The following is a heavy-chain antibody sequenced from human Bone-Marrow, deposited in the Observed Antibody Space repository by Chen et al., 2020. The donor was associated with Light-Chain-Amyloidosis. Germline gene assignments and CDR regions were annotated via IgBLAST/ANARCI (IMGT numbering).Heavy chain of an antibody. J-gene: IGHJ4*02. V-gene: IGHV3-48*03. Sequence: EVQLVESGGGLVQPGGSLRLSCAASGFTFSSHEMNWVRQAPGKGLEWVSYSSSSGSTIYYADSVKGRFTISRDNAKNSLYLQMNSLRAEDTAVYYCATTKGRWLPSYWGQGTLVTVSS. D-gene: IGHD5-12*01. CDR3: ATTKGRWLPSY. CDR1: GFTFSSHE. CDR2: SSSSGSTI.